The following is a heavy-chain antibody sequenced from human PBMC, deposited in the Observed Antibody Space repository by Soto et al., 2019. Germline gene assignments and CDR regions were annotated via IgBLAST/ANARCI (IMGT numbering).Heavy chain of an antibody. D-gene: IGHD6-19*01. J-gene: IGHJ4*02. CDR1: GASISSFY. CDR3: ARLTTGSYSY. Sequence: SETLSLTCNVSGASISSFYWSWIRQPPGKGLEWIGLVHSSGSASYNPSLKSRVAISIDVSKNQFSLKLRSVTAADTAVYYCARLTTGSYSYWGPGTQVTAPQ. CDR2: VHSSGSA. V-gene: IGHV4-59*08.